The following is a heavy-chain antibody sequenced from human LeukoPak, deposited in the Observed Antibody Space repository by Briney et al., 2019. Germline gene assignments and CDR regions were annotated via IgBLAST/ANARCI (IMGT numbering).Heavy chain of an antibody. J-gene: IGHJ5*02. Sequence: PGGSLRLSCAASGFTFSSYSMNWVRQAPGKGLEWVSSISSSSSYIYYADSVKGRFTISRDNAKNSLYLQMNSLRAEDTAVYYCARALGPPTRELWCDWFDPWGQGTLVTVSS. CDR1: GFTFSSYS. V-gene: IGHV3-21*01. CDR3: ARALGPPTRELWCDWFDP. CDR2: ISSSSSYI. D-gene: IGHD2-21*01.